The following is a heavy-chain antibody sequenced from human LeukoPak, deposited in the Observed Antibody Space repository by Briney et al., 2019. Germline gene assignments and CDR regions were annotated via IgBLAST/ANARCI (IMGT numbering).Heavy chain of an antibody. CDR1: GGSFSGYY. Sequence: SETLSLTCAVYGGSFSGYYWSWIRQPPGKGLEWLGEINHSGSTNYNPSLKSRVTISVDTSKNQFSLKLSSVTAADTAVYYCARGLGSRYYYYYMDVWGKGTTVTVSS. J-gene: IGHJ6*03. D-gene: IGHD6-6*01. CDR3: ARGLGSRYYYYYMDV. CDR2: INHSGST. V-gene: IGHV4-34*01.